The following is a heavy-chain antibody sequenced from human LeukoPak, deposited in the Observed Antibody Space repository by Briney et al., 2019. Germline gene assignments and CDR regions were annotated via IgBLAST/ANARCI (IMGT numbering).Heavy chain of an antibody. CDR1: GFTFSDYW. Sequence: GGSLRLSCTGSGFTFSDYWMTRARQAPGKGLEWVANLRPDGSDKYYVDSVKGRFTISRDNAKNSLHLQMNSLRAEDTALYYCAKGGGPYEHVWGMGDYWGQGILVTVSS. D-gene: IGHD3-16*01. J-gene: IGHJ4*02. CDR2: LRPDGSDK. CDR3: AKGGGPYEHVWGMGDY. V-gene: IGHV3-7*05.